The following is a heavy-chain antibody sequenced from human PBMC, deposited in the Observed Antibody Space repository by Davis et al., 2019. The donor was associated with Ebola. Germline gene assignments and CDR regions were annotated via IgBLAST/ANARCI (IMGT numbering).Heavy chain of an antibody. D-gene: IGHD4/OR15-4a*01. Sequence: ASVKVSCKASGYTFTSYDINWVRQATGQGLEWMGWMNPNSGSTCCTQKFQGRVTMTRNTSLSTAYMELGSLRSEDTAVYYCARGMGLTALGGLYFYSYAMDVWGKGTTVTVSS. V-gene: IGHV1-8*01. CDR1: GYTFTSYD. J-gene: IGHJ6*04. CDR2: MNPNSGST. CDR3: ARGMGLTALGGLYFYSYAMDV.